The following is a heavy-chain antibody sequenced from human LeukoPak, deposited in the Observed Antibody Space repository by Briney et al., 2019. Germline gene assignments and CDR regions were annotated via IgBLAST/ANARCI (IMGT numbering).Heavy chain of an antibody. V-gene: IGHV4-59*08. J-gene: IGHJ4*02. Sequence: PSETLSLTCTVSGGSITSYYWSWIRQPPGKGLEWIGYISYSGSTNYNPSLKSRVTISVDTSKNQFSLKLSSVTAADTALCYCARHGGYSNGYARYFDYWGQGTLVTVSS. CDR3: ARHGGYSNGYARYFDY. CDR1: GGSITSYY. D-gene: IGHD5-18*01. CDR2: ISYSGST.